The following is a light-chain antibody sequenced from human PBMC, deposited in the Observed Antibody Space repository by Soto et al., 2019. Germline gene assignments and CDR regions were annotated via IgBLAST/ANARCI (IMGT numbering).Light chain of an antibody. CDR3: QQYNSWPLT. CDR2: DAS. Sequence: EIVMTQSPATLSVSPGERATLSCRASQSVSSNLAWYQQKPGQAPRLLIYDASTRATGIPARFSGSGSGTEFTLTISSLQSEDFAVYYCQQYNSWPLTFGGGTKVEMK. J-gene: IGKJ4*01. V-gene: IGKV3-15*01. CDR1: QSVSSN.